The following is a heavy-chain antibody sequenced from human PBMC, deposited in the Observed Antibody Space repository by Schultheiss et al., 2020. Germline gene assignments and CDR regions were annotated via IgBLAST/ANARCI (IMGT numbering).Heavy chain of an antibody. CDR3: ARARGSRRGYYYGMDV. CDR2: IKQDGSEK. J-gene: IGHJ6*02. Sequence: GESLKISCAASGFTFSSYWMSWVRQAPGKGLEWVANIKQDGSEKYYVDSVKGRFTISRDNAKNSLYLQMNSLRAEDTAVYYCARARGSRRGYYYGMDVWGQGTTVTVSS. CDR1: GFTFSSYW. D-gene: IGHD3-10*01. V-gene: IGHV3-7*04.